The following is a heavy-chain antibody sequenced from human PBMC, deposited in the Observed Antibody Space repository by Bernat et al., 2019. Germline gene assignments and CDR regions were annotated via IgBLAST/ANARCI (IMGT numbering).Heavy chain of an antibody. CDR2: ISYDGSKK. CDR1: GFTFSNYG. J-gene: IGHJ4*02. Sequence: QVQLVESGGGVVQPGRSLRLSCAASGFTFSNYGMHWVRQAPGEGLEWVATISYDGSKKYYVDSAKGRFTISRDNTKKTLYLKMNSLRTEDTAVYYCAKDLGRDYWGQGTLVTVSS. CDR3: AKDLGRDY. V-gene: IGHV3-30*18.